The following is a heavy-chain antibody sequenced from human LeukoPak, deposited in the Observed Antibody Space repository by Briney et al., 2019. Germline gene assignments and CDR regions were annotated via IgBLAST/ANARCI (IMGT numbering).Heavy chain of an antibody. J-gene: IGHJ4*02. CDR2: ISYDGSNK. CDR1: GFTFSSYA. CDR3: ARDGDGGNSGEFDY. D-gene: IGHD4-23*01. V-gene: IGHV3-30-3*01. Sequence: GGSLRLSCAASGFTFSSYAMHWVRQAPGKGLEWVAVISYDGSNKYYADSVKGRFTISRDNSKNTLYLQMNSLRAEDTAVYYCARDGDGGNSGEFDYWGQGTLVTVSS.